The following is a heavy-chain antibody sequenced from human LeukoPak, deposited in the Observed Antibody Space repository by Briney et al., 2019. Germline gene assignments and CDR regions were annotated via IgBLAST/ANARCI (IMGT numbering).Heavy chain of an antibody. V-gene: IGHV3-30*02. CDR2: IQYDESDK. CDR3: AREGGIIVAGKFDS. Sequence: GGSLRLSCAASGLTFSTSGIPWVRQAPGKGQERVEFIQYDESDKYYADSVRGRLTISRDNSKNTLYLQMNSLRAEDTAVYYCAREGGIIVAGKFDSWGQGTLVTVSS. D-gene: IGHD6-19*01. CDR1: GLTFSTSG. J-gene: IGHJ4*02.